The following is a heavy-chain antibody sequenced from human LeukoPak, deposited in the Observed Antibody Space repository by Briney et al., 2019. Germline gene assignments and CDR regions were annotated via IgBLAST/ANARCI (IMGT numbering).Heavy chain of an antibody. V-gene: IGHV4-39*01. Sequence: SETLSLTCTVSGGSISSSSYYWGWIRQPQGKGLEWIGSIYYSGSTYYNPSLKSRVTISVDTSKNQFSLKLSSVTAADTVVYYCARPTPPAIAAAGILHWGQGTLVTVSS. CDR3: ARPTPPAIAAAGILH. CDR1: GGSISSSSYY. D-gene: IGHD6-13*01. CDR2: IYYSGST. J-gene: IGHJ1*01.